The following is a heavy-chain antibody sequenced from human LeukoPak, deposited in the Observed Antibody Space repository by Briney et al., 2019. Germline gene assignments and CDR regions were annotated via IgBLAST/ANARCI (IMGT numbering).Heavy chain of an antibody. D-gene: IGHD3-22*01. Sequence: VKXXCXASGYTFTSYGISWVRQAPGQGLEWMGWISAYNGNTNYAQKLQGRVTMTTDTSTSTAYMELRSLRSDDTAVYYCXXXPSXRYYDSSGYLDYWGQGTLVTVSS. V-gene: IGHV1-18*01. J-gene: IGHJ4*02. CDR1: GYTFTSYG. CDR3: XXXPSXRYYDSSGYLDY. CDR2: ISAYNGNT.